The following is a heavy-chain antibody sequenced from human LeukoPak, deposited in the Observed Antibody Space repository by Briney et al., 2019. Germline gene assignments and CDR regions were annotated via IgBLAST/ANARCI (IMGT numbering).Heavy chain of an antibody. J-gene: IGHJ4*02. Sequence: SETLSLTCTVSGGSIRSDYWCWIRQSPGKGLEWIGYLSHSGSTGYNPSLQSRASISGDTSGNQFSLRLSSVTAADTAVYYCVGVSSLTDIDYWGQGTLV. CDR3: VGVSSLTDIDY. CDR1: GGSIRSDY. V-gene: IGHV4-59*01. CDR2: LSHSGST. D-gene: IGHD2-8*01.